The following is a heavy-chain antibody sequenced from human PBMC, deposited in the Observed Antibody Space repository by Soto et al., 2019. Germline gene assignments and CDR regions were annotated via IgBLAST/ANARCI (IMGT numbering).Heavy chain of an antibody. CDR3: AVTPNCGRDCSAASYWYLYI. CDR1: GLTFGNYA. J-gene: IGHJ2*01. V-gene: IGHV3-23*01. Sequence: EVQLLEPGGGLVKPGGSVRLSCAASGLTFGNYAMSWVRQDPGKGLDWVTAIRGDSGRTYYADSVKGRFNISRDNSNKSQYLQMNTLRAEDTAVYYCAVTPNCGRDCSAASYWYLYIWGRGTLVAVSS. CDR2: IRGDSGRT. D-gene: IGHD2-21*02.